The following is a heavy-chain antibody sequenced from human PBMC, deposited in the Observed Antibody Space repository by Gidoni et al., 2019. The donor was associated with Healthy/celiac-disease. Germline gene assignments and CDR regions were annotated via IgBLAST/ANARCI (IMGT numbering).Heavy chain of an antibody. J-gene: IGHJ6*02. Sequence: QVQLAASGGGLVKPGGSLRLSCAASGSPFSDYYMSWIRQAPGKGLEWFSYISRSSSYTNYADSVKGRFTISRDNAKNSLYLQMNSRRAEDTAVYYCARTSPYYYGMDVWGQGTTVTVSS. CDR3: ARTSPYYYGMDV. V-gene: IGHV3-11*06. D-gene: IGHD6-6*01. CDR1: GSPFSDYY. CDR2: ISRSSSYT.